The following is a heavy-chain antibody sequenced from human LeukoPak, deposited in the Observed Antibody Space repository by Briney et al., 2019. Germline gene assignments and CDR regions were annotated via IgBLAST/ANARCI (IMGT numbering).Heavy chain of an antibody. V-gene: IGHV3-74*01. CDR2: ITNDGTAT. Sequence: GGSLRLSCAASGFTFSSYWMHWVRQAPRKGLMWVSRITNDGTATIYADSVKGRFTISRDNSKNTLYLQMNSLRAEDTAVYYCARDPSIGGVVSVHPFDPWGQGTLVTVSS. CDR3: ARDPSIGGVVSVHPFDP. CDR1: GFTFSSYW. J-gene: IGHJ5*02. D-gene: IGHD3-3*01.